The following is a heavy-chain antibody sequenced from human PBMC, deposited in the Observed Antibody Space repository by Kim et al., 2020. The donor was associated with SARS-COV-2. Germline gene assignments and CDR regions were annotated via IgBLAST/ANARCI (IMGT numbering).Heavy chain of an antibody. Sequence: SVKVSCKASGGTFSSYAISWVRQALGQGLEWMGGIIPIFGTANYAQKFQGRVTITADESTSTAYIELSSLRSEDTAVYYCARGSGSYSDSYYYYYYGMDVWGQGTTVTVSS. CDR3: ARGSGSYSDSYYYYYYGMDV. D-gene: IGHD3-10*01. CDR2: IIPIFGTA. V-gene: IGHV1-69*13. J-gene: IGHJ6*02. CDR1: GGTFSSYA.